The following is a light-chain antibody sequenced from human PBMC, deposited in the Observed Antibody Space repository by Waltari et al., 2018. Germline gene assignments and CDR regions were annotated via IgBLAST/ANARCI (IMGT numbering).Light chain of an antibody. CDR2: KAS. J-gene: IGKJ1*01. Sequence: DIQLTQSPSTLSASVGDRVTITCRASQSISGWLAWYQQIPGKAPKLLIYKASSLETGVPSRCSGSAAATDFPPTISLLPPEYFASYYCQQYINSWTFGQGTRVEIK. CDR3: QQYINSWT. CDR1: QSISGW. V-gene: IGKV1-5*03.